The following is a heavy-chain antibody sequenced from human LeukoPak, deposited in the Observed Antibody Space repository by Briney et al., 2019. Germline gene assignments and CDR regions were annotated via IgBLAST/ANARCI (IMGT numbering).Heavy chain of an antibody. J-gene: IGHJ3*02. V-gene: IGHV4-4*07. Sequence: SETLSLTCTVSGGSISSYYWSWIRQPAGRGLEWIGRIYTSGSTNYNPSLKSRVTMSVDTSKNQFSLKLSSVTAADTAVYYCAREGAFGYSSPMDIWGQGTMVTVSS. CDR3: AREGAFGYSSPMDI. D-gene: IGHD6-13*01. CDR1: GGSISSYY. CDR2: IYTSGST.